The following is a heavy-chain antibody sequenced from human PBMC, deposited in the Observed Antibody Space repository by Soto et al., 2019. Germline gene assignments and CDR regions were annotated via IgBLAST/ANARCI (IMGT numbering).Heavy chain of an antibody. Sequence: QVQLQESGPGLVKPSQTLSLTCTVSGGSISSGDDFWTWIRQPPGKGLEWIGYIYYSGSTYYNPSLKSRLTMAGDTSKNQFSLKLSSVTAADTAVDYCARDRATCKDYYYYGMDVWGQGTTVTVSS. CDR2: IYYSGST. D-gene: IGHD5-12*01. CDR3: ARDRATCKDYYYYGMDV. J-gene: IGHJ6*02. V-gene: IGHV4-30-4*01. CDR1: GGSISSGDDF.